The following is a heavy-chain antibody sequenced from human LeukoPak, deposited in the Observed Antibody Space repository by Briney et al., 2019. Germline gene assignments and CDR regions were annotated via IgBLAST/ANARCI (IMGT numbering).Heavy chain of an antibody. J-gene: IGHJ4*02. CDR3: ARGGKATVVTR. CDR2: IYSSGST. V-gene: IGHV4-4*07. CDR1: GGSINSYY. Sequence: SETLSLTCTVSGGSINSYYWSWIRQPAGKGLEWIGRIYSSGSTNYNPSLKSRVSMSVDTSKNQFSLKLTSVTAADTAVYYCARGGKATVVTRWVQGIQVTVS. D-gene: IGHD4-23*01.